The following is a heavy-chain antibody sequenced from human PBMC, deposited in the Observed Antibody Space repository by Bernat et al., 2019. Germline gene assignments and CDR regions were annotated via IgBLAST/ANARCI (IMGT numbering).Heavy chain of an antibody. D-gene: IGHD5-12*01. CDR2: IWYDGSNK. CDR1: GFTFSSYG. Sequence: QVQLVESGGGVVQPGRSLRLSCAASGFTFSSYGMHWVRQAPGKGLEWVAGIWYDGSNKYYADSVKGRFTISRDNSKNTLYLQMNSLRAEDTAVYYCARDVRWVRCGMNARFDYWGQGTLVTVSS. V-gene: IGHV3-33*01. CDR3: ARDVRWVRCGMNARFDY. J-gene: IGHJ4*02.